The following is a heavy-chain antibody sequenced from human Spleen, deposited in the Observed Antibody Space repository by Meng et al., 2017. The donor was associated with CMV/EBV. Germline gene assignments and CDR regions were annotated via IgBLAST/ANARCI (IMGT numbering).Heavy chain of an antibody. Sequence: ASVKVSCKASGYIFTRYYLHWVRQAPGQGLEWMGLINPSDGSRSYAQKFQGRVIMTRETSISTAYMELSRLRSDDTAVYYCARGQMTDFDYVRGFVHWGQGTLVTVSS. V-gene: IGHV1-46*01. CDR2: INPSDGSR. CDR3: ARGQMTDFDYVRGFVH. J-gene: IGHJ4*02. CDR1: GYIFTRYY. D-gene: IGHD3-16*01.